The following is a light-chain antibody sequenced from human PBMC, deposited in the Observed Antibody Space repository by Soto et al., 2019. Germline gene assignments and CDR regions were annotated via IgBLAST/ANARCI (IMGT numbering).Light chain of an antibody. V-gene: IGKV3D-11*01. CDR3: QQRTSWPIFT. CDR1: QGVSIT. J-gene: IGKJ3*01. CDR2: GAS. Sequence: EMIMTQSPSSLSVSPGERATLTCRASQGVSITLAWYXXTRGQRVRSHLVGYQQKPGGAPTLLIYGASNRSTGIPDRFRGSGSGTDFSLTISSLEPEDFAVYYCQQRTSWPIFTFGPGTKVDIK.